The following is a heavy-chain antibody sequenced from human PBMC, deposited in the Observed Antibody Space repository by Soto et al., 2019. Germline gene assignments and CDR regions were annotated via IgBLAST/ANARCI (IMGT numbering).Heavy chain of an antibody. V-gene: IGHV1-18*01. CDR2: ISADKGNT. J-gene: IGHJ3*02. CDR3: ARDRAHGFDI. Sequence: GASVKVSCKASGYTFTSNGISWVRQAPGQGLERMGWISADKGNTNYAQKLQGRVTMTRDTSTSTVYMELRSLRFEDTAVYFCARDRAHGFDIWGQGTMVTVSS. CDR1: GYTFTSNG.